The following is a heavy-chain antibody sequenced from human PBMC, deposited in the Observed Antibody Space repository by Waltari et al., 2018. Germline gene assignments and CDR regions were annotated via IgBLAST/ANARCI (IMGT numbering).Heavy chain of an antibody. J-gene: IGHJ4*02. V-gene: IGHV1-69*09. CDR1: RGHFSIYG. D-gene: IGHD4-17*01. CDR2: IIPMDGVT. Sequence: QVPLVQSGAEVKDPGSSVKVSCKASRGHFSIYGITWLRQDPGQGLEWMGRIIPMDGVTNYAQKFQGRVTISADKSTYTAYMDLSSLTSEDTAVYFCARDLGTTVTEPYFDSWGQGTLVTVSS. CDR3: ARDLGTTVTEPYFDS.